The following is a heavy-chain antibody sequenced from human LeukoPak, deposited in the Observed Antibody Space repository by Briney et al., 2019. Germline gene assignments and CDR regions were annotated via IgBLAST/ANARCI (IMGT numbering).Heavy chain of an antibody. Sequence: SETLPLTCAVYGGSFSGYYWSWIRQPPGKGLEWIGEINHSGSTNYNPSLKSRVTISVDTSKNQFSLKLSSVTAADTAVYYCARLHSGSQQDYWGQGTLVTVPS. D-gene: IGHD1-1*01. V-gene: IGHV4-34*01. CDR3: ARLHSGSQQDY. J-gene: IGHJ4*02. CDR1: GGSFSGYY. CDR2: INHSGST.